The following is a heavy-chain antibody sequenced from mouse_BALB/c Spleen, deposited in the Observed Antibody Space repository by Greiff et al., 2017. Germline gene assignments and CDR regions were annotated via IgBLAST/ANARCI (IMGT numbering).Heavy chain of an antibody. CDR2: INPSTGYT. D-gene: IGHD1-1*01. J-gene: IGHJ4*01. V-gene: IGHV1-7*01. CDR3: ARLNYGSSYYAMDY. CDR1: GYTFTSYW. Sequence: VKLVESGAELAKPGASVKMSCKASGYTFTSYWMHWVKQRPGQGLEWIGYINPSTGYTEYNQKFKDKVTLTADKSSSTAYMQLSSLTSEDSAVYYCARLNYGSSYYAMDYWGQGTSVTVSS.